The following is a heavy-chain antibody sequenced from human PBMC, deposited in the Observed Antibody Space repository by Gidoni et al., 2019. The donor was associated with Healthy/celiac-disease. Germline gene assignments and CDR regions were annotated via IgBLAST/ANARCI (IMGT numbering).Heavy chain of an antibody. J-gene: IGHJ4*02. CDR3: ARPPLGFWSGYPPHFDY. D-gene: IGHD3-3*01. Sequence: QVQLVESGGGVVRPGRYLRLACAASGFTFRSYAMHWVRQAPGKGLEWVAVISYDGSNKYYADSVKGRFTISRDNSKNTLYLQMNSLRAEDTAVYYCARPPLGFWSGYPPHFDYWGQGTLVTVSS. CDR1: GFTFRSYA. CDR2: ISYDGSNK. V-gene: IGHV3-30-3*01.